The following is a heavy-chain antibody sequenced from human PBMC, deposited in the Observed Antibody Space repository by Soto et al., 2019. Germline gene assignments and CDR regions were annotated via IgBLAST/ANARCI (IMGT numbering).Heavy chain of an antibody. CDR2: IKSHNNGGIT. CDR1: GFPFTYAW. D-gene: IGHD3-16*01. J-gene: IGHJ4*02. CDR3: AADLPAWGAYAFDY. Sequence: GGSLRLSCAASGFPFTYAWLNWVRKAPGKGLEWVGRIKSHNNGGITDYAAPVKGRFTLSRDDSENTVSLQMNSLKIEDSGINYCAADLPAWGAYAFDYWGQGALVTVSS. V-gene: IGHV3-15*07.